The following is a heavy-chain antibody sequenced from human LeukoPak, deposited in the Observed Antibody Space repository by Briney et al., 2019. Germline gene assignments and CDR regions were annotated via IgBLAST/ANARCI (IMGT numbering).Heavy chain of an antibody. CDR3: ARGWDYDILTGYYHTFFDY. J-gene: IGHJ4*02. CDR1: GGSISSYY. Sequence: SETLSLTCTVSGGSISSYYWSWIRQPAGKGLEWIGRIYTSGSTNYNPSLKSRVTMSVDTSKNQFSLKLSSVTAADTAVYYCARGWDYDILTGYYHTFFDYWGQGTLVTVSS. V-gene: IGHV4-4*07. CDR2: IYTSGST. D-gene: IGHD3-9*01.